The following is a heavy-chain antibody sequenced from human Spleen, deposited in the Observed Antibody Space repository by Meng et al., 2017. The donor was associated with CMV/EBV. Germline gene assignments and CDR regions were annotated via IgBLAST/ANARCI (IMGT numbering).Heavy chain of an antibody. CDR1: GGSISSGAYY. J-gene: IGHJ4*02. D-gene: IGHD6-13*01. CDR3: ARGDDSSSWGY. Sequence: CTVSGGSISSGAYYWSWIRQHPGKGLEWIGYIYYSGSTYYNPSLKSRVTISVDTSRNQFSLKLNSLTAADTAVYYCARGDDSSSWGYWGQGTLVTVSS. CDR2: IYYSGST. V-gene: IGHV4-31*03.